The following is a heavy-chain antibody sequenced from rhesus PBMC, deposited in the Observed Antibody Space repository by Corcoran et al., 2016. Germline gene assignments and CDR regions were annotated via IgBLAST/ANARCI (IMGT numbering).Heavy chain of an antibody. CDR1: GYSISSGYD. V-gene: IGHV4-76*01. J-gene: IGHJ4*01. CDR2: IYGSSGST. Sequence: QVQLQESGPGVVKPSETLSLTCAVSGYSISSGYDWSWLRQPPGKGLEWIGYIYGSSGSTNYNPSLKNRVTISKDTSKNQFSLKLSSVTAADTAVYYCARDRGYSYGPLDYWGQGVLVTVSS. D-gene: IGHD5-36*01. CDR3: ARDRGYSYGPLDY.